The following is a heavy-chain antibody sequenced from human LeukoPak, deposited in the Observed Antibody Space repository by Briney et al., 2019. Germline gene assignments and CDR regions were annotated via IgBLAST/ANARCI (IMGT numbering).Heavy chain of an antibody. CDR2: ISSSSSTI. D-gene: IGHD2-15*01. Sequence: GGSLRLSCAASGFTFSSYSMNWVRQAPGKGLEWVSYISSSSSTIYYADSLKGRFTISRDNAKNSLYLQMNSLRADDTAVYYCARDGGSSGTGAYYMDVWGKGTTVTVSS. V-gene: IGHV3-48*04. CDR1: GFTFSSYS. J-gene: IGHJ6*03. CDR3: ARDGGSSGTGAYYMDV.